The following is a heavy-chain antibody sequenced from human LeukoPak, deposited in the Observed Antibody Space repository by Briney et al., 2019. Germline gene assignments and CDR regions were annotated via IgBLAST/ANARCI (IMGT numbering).Heavy chain of an antibody. Sequence: GGSLRLYCAASGFIFSNYAMSWVRQAPGKGLEWVSVSGSGYSTYYADSVKGRFTVSRDNSKNTLYLQMNSLRAEDTAVYYCAKKITEAGHNWFDPWGQGTLVTVSS. J-gene: IGHJ5*02. CDR3: AKKITEAGHNWFDP. CDR1: GFIFSNYA. V-gene: IGHV3-23*01. CDR2: SGSGYST. D-gene: IGHD6-13*01.